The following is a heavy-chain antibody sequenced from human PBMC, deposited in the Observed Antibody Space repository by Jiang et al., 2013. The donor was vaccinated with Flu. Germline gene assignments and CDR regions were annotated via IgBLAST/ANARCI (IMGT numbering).Heavy chain of an antibody. CDR2: IYHSGST. Sequence: GLVKPSETLSLTCTVSGGSISTGYYWGWIRQPPGKGLEWIGSIYHSGSTYYNPSLKSRVTISVDTSKNQFSLKLSSVTAADTAVYYCARDGNMYYYDSGGLKWFDPWGQGTLVTVSS. D-gene: IGHD3-22*01. CDR1: GGSISTGYY. CDR3: ARDGNMYYYDSGGLKWFDP. V-gene: IGHV4-38-2*02. J-gene: IGHJ5*02.